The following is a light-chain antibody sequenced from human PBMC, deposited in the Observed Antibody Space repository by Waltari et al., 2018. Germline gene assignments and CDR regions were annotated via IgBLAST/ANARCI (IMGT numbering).Light chain of an antibody. J-gene: IGLJ2*01. V-gene: IGLV1-47*01. CDR3: AAWDDSLSGYVV. CDR1: SSNIGSNY. CDR2: RNN. Sequence: QSVLTQPPSASGTPGQRVTISCSGSSSNIGSNYVYWYQQLPGTAPKLLIYRNNPRPSGVPVRFSGSKSGTSASLAISGLRSEDEADYYCAAWDDSLSGYVVFGGGTKLTVL.